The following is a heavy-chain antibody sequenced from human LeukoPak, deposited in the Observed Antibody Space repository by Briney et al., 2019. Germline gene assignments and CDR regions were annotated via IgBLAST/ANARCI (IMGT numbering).Heavy chain of an antibody. Sequence: GGSLRLSCAASGFTFSNHGMTWVRQAPGRGLEWVSAISDDGRNTYYADSVRGHFTISRDNSKRTLYLQMNSLRVDDTAIYYCAKRVPYSSSSVHLDSWGQGTLVTVSS. V-gene: IGHV3-23*01. D-gene: IGHD6-6*01. J-gene: IGHJ4*02. CDR1: GFTFSNHG. CDR2: ISDDGRNT. CDR3: AKRVPYSSSSVHLDS.